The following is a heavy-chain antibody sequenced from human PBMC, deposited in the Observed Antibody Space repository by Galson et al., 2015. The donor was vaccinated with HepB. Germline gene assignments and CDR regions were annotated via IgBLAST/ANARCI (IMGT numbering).Heavy chain of an antibody. CDR2: ISAYSGDT. J-gene: IGHJ4*02. CDR1: GYTFSNYG. CDR3: ARGPIGDYGGHAFGY. Sequence: SVKVSCKASGYTFSNYGINWVRQAPGQGLEWMGWISAYSGDTKYAQKLQGRLTMTTDTSTRTAYMDLRSLTSDDTAIYYCARGPIGDYGGHAFGYWGQGTLVTVSS. D-gene: IGHD4-23*01. V-gene: IGHV1-18*01.